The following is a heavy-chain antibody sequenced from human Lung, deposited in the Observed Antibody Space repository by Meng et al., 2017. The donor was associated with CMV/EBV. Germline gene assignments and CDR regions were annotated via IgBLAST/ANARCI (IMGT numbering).Heavy chain of an antibody. Sequence: SXTXSLXCTVSGGSIRSSTYYWGWIRQPPGKGLEWLGSIYYSGSTHYNPSLESRVTMSVDASKNQFSLKLSSVTAADTAVYYCARDVEYYGSASDFWGQGTXVTVSS. CDR3: ARDVEYYGSASDF. CDR1: GGSIRSSTYY. CDR2: IYYSGST. V-gene: IGHV4-39*07. D-gene: IGHD3-10*01. J-gene: IGHJ4*02.